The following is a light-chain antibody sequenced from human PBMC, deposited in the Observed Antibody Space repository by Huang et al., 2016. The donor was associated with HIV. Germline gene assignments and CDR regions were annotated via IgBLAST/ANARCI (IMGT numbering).Light chain of an antibody. J-gene: IGKJ2*01. Sequence: EIVLTQSPATLSLSPGERATLSCRASQPISTYLAWYQQKPGQAPRLLIYDSCSGAPGLPARFSGSGSGTDFTLTISSLEPEDFAVYYCQQRSTWPRTFGQGTKLEFK. V-gene: IGKV3-11*01. CDR3: QQRSTWPRT. CDR2: DSC. CDR1: QPISTY.